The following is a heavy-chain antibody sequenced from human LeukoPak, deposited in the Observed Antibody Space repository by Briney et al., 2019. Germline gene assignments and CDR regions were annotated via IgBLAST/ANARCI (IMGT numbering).Heavy chain of an antibody. V-gene: IGHV3-33*06. Sequence: GGSLRLSCTASGFSFSDYGLQWVRQAPGQGLEWVAIIWFDGVNKYYEESVKGRFTISRDISKSTLYLQMNSLRAEDTAVYYCAKGGGGGNSGYLDYWGQGTMVTVSS. J-gene: IGHJ4*02. D-gene: IGHD4-23*01. CDR1: GFSFSDYG. CDR2: IWFDGVNK. CDR3: AKGGGGGNSGYLDY.